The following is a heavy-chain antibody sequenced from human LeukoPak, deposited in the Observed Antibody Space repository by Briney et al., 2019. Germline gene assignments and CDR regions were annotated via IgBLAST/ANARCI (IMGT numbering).Heavy chain of an antibody. D-gene: IGHD5-24*01. CDR1: GFTLNSFE. J-gene: IGHJ4*02. CDR3: AREDGYNFDY. V-gene: IGHV3-48*03. Sequence: QPGGSLRLSCLASGFTLNSFEMNWVRLTPGKGLEWIAYMSGTRAIIKYADSVRGRFTISRDSGKNSLFLQMTSLRAEDTAIYYCAREDGYNFDYWGRGTPVTVSS. CDR2: MSGTRAII.